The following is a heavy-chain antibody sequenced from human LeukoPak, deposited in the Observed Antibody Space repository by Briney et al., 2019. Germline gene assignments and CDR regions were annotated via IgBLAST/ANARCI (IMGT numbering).Heavy chain of an antibody. Sequence: SETLPLTCVVYGGSFSGYYWSWIRQPPGKGLEWIGEINHSGSTNYNPSLKSRVTISVDTSKNQFSLKLSSVTAADTAVYYCARGRGYCSGGSCYPAYWGQGTLVTVSS. CDR1: GGSFSGYY. V-gene: IGHV4-34*01. CDR3: ARGRGYCSGGSCYPAY. D-gene: IGHD2-15*01. CDR2: INHSGST. J-gene: IGHJ4*02.